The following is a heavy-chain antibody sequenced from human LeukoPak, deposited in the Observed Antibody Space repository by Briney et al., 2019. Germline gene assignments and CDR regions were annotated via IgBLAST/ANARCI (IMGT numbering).Heavy chain of an antibody. J-gene: IGHJ5*02. Sequence: PSETLSLTCAVYGGSFSGYYWSWIRQPPGKGLEWIGEINHSGSTDYNPSLKSRVTISVDTSKNQFSLKLSSVTAADTAVYYCQRTAYDILTGYSNWFDPWGQGTLVTVSS. V-gene: IGHV4-34*01. CDR2: INHSGST. D-gene: IGHD3-9*01. CDR3: QRTAYDILTGYSNWFDP. CDR1: GGSFSGYY.